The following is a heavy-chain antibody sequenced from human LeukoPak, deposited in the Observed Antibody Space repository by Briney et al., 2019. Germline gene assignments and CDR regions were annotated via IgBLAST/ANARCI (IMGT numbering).Heavy chain of an antibody. D-gene: IGHD1-20*01. V-gene: IGHV4-34*01. J-gene: IGHJ4*02. Sequence: ASETLSLTCAVYGGSFSGYYWSWIRQPPGKGLEWIGEINHSGRTNYNPSLKSRVTISVDTSKNQFSLKLSSVTAADTAVYYCARGGNWNNYWGQGTLVTVSS. CDR2: INHSGRT. CDR1: GGSFSGYY. CDR3: ARGGNWNNY.